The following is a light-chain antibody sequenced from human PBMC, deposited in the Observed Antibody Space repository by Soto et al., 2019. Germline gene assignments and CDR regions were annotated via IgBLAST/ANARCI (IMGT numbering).Light chain of an antibody. CDR2: EVN. J-gene: IGLJ2*01. V-gene: IGLV2-14*01. CDR3: SSYAPGSTLVL. CDR1: SSDVGGFDY. Sequence: QSVLTQPPSASGTPGQRVTISCTGTSSDVGGFDYVSWYQQHPGKAPKLIISEVNNRPSGVSNRFSGSKSGNTASLSISGLQAEDEADYHCSSYAPGSTLVLFGGGTQLTVL.